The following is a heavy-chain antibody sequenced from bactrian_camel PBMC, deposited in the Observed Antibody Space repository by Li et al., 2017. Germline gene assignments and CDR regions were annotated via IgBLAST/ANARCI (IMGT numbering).Heavy chain of an antibody. CDR3: AADRGSGQCRRASLYAF. Sequence: VQLVESGGGAVQAGGSLRLSCAASDYPWGNNCMGWFRQPPSKEREAVAAIDRDGEAIYADFAQPRFIIARDNNLNTLSLQMSSLQPEDTAVYYCAADRGSGQCRRASLYAFWGQGTQVTVS. V-gene: IGHV3S53*01. D-gene: IGHD2*01. CDR2: IDRDGEA. J-gene: IGHJ4*01. CDR1: DYPWGNNC.